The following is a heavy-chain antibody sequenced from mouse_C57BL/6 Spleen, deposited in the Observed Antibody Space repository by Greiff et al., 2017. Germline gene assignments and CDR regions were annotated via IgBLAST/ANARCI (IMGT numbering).Heavy chain of an antibody. D-gene: IGHD2-5*01. Sequence: QVQLQQPGAELVMPGASVKLSCKASGYTFTSYWMHWVKQRPGQGLEWIGEIDPSDSYTNYNQKFKGKSTLTVDKSSSTAYMQLSSLTSEDSAVYYCARRSNSYAMDYWGQGTSVTVS. CDR2: IDPSDSYT. V-gene: IGHV1-69*01. CDR3: ARRSNSYAMDY. CDR1: GYTFTSYW. J-gene: IGHJ4*01.